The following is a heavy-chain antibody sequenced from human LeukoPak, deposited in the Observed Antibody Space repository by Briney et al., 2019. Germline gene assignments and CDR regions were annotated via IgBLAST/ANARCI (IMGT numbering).Heavy chain of an antibody. V-gene: IGHV3-30*18. J-gene: IGHJ3*02. CDR2: ISYDGSNK. CDR3: SKDLLSHYYDTTGKGVDI. Sequence: GRSLRLSCAASRFTFSSYGMHWVRQAPGKGLEWVAVISYDGSNKYYADSVKGRFTISRDNSNNTLYLQMDSLRPEDTALYHCSKDLLSHYYDTTGKGVDIWGQGTMVTVSS. CDR1: RFTFSSYG. D-gene: IGHD3-22*01.